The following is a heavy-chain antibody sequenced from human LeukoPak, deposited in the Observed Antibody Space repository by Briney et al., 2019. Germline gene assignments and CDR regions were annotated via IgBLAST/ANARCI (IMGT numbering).Heavy chain of an antibody. CDR2: IGVSTGQT. J-gene: IGHJ4*02. D-gene: IGHD6-13*01. CDR1: GYMFVSRG. V-gene: IGHV1-18*01. Sequence: ASVKVSCKASGYMFVSRGFTWVRQAPGQGLEWMGWIGVSTGQTQFAQQFRDRFTMTTNTSTTTAFMELKSLRPDDTAVYYCVRDNSGLAGVSLDLWGQGTQVIVSS. CDR3: VRDNSGLAGVSLDL.